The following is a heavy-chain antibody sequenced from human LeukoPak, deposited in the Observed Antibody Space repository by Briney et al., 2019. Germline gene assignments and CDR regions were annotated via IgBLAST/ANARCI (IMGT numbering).Heavy chain of an antibody. D-gene: IGHD3-16*01. J-gene: IGHJ3*02. Sequence: GASVKVSCKASGYTFTGYYMHWVRQAPGQGLEWMGWINPNSGGTNYAQKFQGRVTMTRDTSISTAYMELSRLRSDDTAVYYCARDRGMITFGEKPGALDIWGQGTMVTVSP. CDR3: ARDRGMITFGEKPGALDI. V-gene: IGHV1-2*02. CDR1: GYTFTGYY. CDR2: INPNSGGT.